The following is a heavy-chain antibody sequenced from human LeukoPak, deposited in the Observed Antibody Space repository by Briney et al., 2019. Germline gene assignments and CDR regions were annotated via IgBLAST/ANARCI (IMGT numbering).Heavy chain of an antibody. CDR2: ISSSSSAM. CDR1: GFTFSSYG. Sequence: GGSLRLSCAASGFTFSSYGMNWVRQAPGKGLEWVSYISSSSSAMYYADSVKGRFTISRDSAKNSLYLQMNSLRAEDTAVYYCARPPYHYGSGTYNVFDIWGQGTMVTVSS. J-gene: IGHJ3*02. CDR3: ARPPYHYGSGTYNVFDI. D-gene: IGHD3-10*01. V-gene: IGHV3-48*01.